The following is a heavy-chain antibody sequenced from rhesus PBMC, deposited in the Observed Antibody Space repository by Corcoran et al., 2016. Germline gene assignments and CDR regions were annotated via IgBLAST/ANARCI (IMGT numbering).Heavy chain of an antibody. CDR2: ISWEGGRT. J-gene: IGHJ4*01. V-gene: IGHV3-134*01. D-gene: IGHD5-42*01. CDR3: SRAPGTADDY. Sequence: DVQLVESGGALAQPGGSLRLSCAASGFTFSAYSLIWVRPAPGKGLEGVSRISWEGGRTYYADSVKGRFTISRDNAKNTLYLQMDRLRAEDTALYYCSRAPGTADDYWGQGVLVTVSS. CDR1: GFTFSAYS.